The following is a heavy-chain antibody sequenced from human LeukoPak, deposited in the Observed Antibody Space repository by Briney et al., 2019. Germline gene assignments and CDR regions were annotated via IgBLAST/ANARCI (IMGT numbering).Heavy chain of an antibody. CDR2: IYYSDST. V-gene: IGHV4-39*01. Sequence: GSLRLSCAASGFTFSSFGMTWVRQAPGKGLEWIGSIYYSDSTYHNPSLKSRVTISVDTSKNQFSLKLSSVTAADTAVYYCARHSGRSDYDYWGQGTLVTVSS. CDR1: GFTFSSFG. D-gene: IGHD1-26*01. J-gene: IGHJ4*02. CDR3: ARHSGRSDYDY.